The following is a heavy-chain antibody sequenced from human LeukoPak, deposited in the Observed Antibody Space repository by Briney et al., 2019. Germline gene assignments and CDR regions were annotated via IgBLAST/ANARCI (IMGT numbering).Heavy chain of an antibody. CDR1: GGTFSSYA. J-gene: IGHJ4*02. D-gene: IGHD3-3*01. CDR3: ARAVLRFLEWLSHGGSFDY. Sequence: SVKVSCKASGGTFSSYAISWVRQAPGQGLEGMGGIIPIFGTANYAQKFQGRVTITADKSTSTAYMELSSLRSEDTAVYYCARAVLRFLEWLSHGGSFDYWGQGTLVTVSS. CDR2: IIPIFGTA. V-gene: IGHV1-69*06.